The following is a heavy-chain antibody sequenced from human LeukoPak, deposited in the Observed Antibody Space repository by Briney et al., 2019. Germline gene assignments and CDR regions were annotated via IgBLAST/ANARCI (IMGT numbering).Heavy chain of an antibody. CDR2: ISDTGGAT. J-gene: IGHJ4*02. Sequence: PGGSLRLSCAASGFTVSSNYMSWVRQAPGKGLEWVSSISDTGGATYYAESVKGRFTISRDNARNTFYLQLTSPRDEDTALYYCAKGGGSTFDNWGQGILVTVSS. V-gene: IGHV3-53*01. CDR1: GFTVSSNY. CDR3: AKGGGSTFDN. D-gene: IGHD3-10*01.